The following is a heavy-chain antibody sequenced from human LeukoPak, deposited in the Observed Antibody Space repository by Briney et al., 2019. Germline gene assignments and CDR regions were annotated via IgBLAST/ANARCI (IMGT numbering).Heavy chain of an antibody. J-gene: IGHJ4*02. V-gene: IGHV3-11*04. CDR2: ISSSGSNI. D-gene: IGHD3-22*01. CDR1: AFTFSDYY. CDR3: ARAHHYDTSGYHHCLDY. Sequence: GGSLRLSCVASAFTFSDYYMSWLRQAPGKGLEWVSYISSSGSNIDYADSVKGRFTISRDNAKNSLYLQMNSLRAEDTAVYYCARAHHYDTSGYHHCLDYWGQGTLVTVSS.